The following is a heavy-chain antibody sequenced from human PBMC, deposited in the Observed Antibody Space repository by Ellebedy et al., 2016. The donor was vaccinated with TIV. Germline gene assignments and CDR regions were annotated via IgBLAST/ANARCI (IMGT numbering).Heavy chain of an antibody. Sequence: GESLKISCAASGFVFSSYTMWWVRQTPGEGLEWVAVTSFDGKNKHYADPVKGRFTISRDNSQNTLYLPMHSLRDEDTAVYYCARDPYSSGWSAIGYFDLWGQGALVTVSS. D-gene: IGHD6-19*01. CDR3: ARDPYSSGWSAIGYFDL. CDR2: TSFDGKNK. V-gene: IGHV3-30*04. J-gene: IGHJ4*02. CDR1: GFVFSSYT.